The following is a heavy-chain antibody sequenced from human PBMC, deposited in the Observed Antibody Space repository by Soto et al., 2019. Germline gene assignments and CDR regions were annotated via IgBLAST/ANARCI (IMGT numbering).Heavy chain of an antibody. D-gene: IGHD3-16*01. Sequence: QVQLVQSGAEVKKPGSSVRVSCKASGTIFSSYTISWVRQAPGQGLEWMGRIIPIFGETNSAQKFQGRVTPTAEKSTNAAYAERNSLRCEDTAVYSCARGLGGRMDYWGQGTTVTVSS. V-gene: IGHV1-69*08. CDR2: IIPIFGET. J-gene: IGHJ6*02. CDR1: GTIFSSYT. CDR3: ARGLGGRMDY.